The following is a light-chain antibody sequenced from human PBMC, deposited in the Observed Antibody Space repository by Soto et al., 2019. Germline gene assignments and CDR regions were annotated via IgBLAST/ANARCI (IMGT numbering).Light chain of an antibody. J-gene: IGKJ4*01. CDR1: QAIRSD. V-gene: IGKV3-15*01. Sequence: EIVMTQSPVALSVSPGERATLSCRASQAIRSDLAWYQQKPGQAPRLLISDVSTRATGIPARFNGSGSGTEFTLAISSLQFEDFAVYYCHQYNTWPLTFGGGTEVDIK. CDR3: HQYNTWPLT. CDR2: DVS.